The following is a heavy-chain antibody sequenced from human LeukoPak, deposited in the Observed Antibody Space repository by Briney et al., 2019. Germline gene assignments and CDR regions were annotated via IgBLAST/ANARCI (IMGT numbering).Heavy chain of an antibody. CDR2: IYYSGSA. CDR1: GGSISSSSYY. CDR3: AREVRFLELGWFDP. J-gene: IGHJ5*02. V-gene: IGHV4-39*07. Sequence: SETLSLTCTVPGGSISSSSYYWGWIRQPPGKGLEWIGSIYYSGSAYYNPSLKSRVTMSVDTSKNQFSLNLSSVTAADTAVYYCAREVRFLELGWFDPWGQGTLVTVSS. D-gene: IGHD1-7*01.